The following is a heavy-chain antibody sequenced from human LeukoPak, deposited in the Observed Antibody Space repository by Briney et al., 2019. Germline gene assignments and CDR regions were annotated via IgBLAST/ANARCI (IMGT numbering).Heavy chain of an antibody. D-gene: IGHD3-22*01. CDR1: GFTFSTYA. Sequence: PGGSLRLPCAASGFTFSTYAMSWVRQAPGKGLEWVSGISGSGESTFYADSVKGRFTISSDKSKNTLYLQMNSLRVEDTALYYCAKGSRDSTSYCFDSWGRGTLVAVSS. J-gene: IGHJ4*02. CDR3: AKGSRDSTSYCFDS. CDR2: ISGSGEST. V-gene: IGHV3-23*01.